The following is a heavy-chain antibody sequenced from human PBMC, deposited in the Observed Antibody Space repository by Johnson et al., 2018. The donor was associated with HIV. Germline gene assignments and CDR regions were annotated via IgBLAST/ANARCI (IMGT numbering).Heavy chain of an antibody. CDR1: GFTFSSYG. D-gene: IGHD1-26*01. V-gene: IGHV3-30*03. J-gene: IGHJ3*02. Sequence: QVQLVQSGGGVVQPGRSLRLSCAASGFTFSSYGMHWVRQAPGKGLEWVAVISYGGNTTYYADSVKCRVTISRDNAKNSLYLQMNSLRAGDTAVYYCARGERFGGTQEAFDIWGQGTMVTVSS. CDR3: ARGERFGGTQEAFDI. CDR2: ISYGGNTT.